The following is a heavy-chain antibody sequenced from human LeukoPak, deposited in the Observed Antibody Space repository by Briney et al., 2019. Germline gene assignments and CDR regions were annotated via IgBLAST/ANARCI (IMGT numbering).Heavy chain of an antibody. CDR1: GGSISSGGFY. D-gene: IGHD3-22*01. V-gene: IGHV4-31*03. CDR3: ARSPDITMIRD. CDR2: IYYSGST. Sequence: PSETLSLTCTFSGGSISSGGFYWSWIRQHPGKGLECIGYIYYSGSTYYNPSLKSRVTISVDTSKNQFSLKLSSVTAADTAVYYCARSPDITMIRDWGQGTLVTVSS. J-gene: IGHJ4*02.